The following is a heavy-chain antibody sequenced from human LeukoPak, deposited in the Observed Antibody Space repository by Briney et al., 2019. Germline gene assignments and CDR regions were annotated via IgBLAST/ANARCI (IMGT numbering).Heavy chain of an antibody. J-gene: IGHJ4*02. CDR1: GYTFTSHY. CDR3: ARPSRWLQYLYFDY. Sequence: GASVKVSCKASGYTFTSHYIHWVRQAPGQGLEWMGIINPTGGSTSYAQNFQGRVTMTRDTSTSTVYMELSSLRSEDTAVYYCARPSRWLQYLYFDYWGQGTLVTVSS. V-gene: IGHV1-46*01. CDR2: INPTGGST. D-gene: IGHD5-24*01.